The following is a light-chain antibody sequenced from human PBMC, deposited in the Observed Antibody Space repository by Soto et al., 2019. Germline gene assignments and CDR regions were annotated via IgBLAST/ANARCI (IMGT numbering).Light chain of an antibody. CDR3: QQYDTSPRT. Sequence: EIVLTQSPGTLSLSPGERPTLSCRASQSVSRSFLAWYQQKPGQAPRLLIYGASSRATGIPDRFSGSGSGTDFTLTISRLEPEDSALYYCQQYDTSPRTFGQGTKLEI. J-gene: IGKJ2*01. V-gene: IGKV3-20*01. CDR2: GAS. CDR1: QSVSRSF.